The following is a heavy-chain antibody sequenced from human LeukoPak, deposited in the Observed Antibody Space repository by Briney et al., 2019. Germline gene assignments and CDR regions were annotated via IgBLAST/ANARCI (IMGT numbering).Heavy chain of an antibody. J-gene: IGHJ4*02. CDR1: GDSIRDYY. V-gene: IGHV4-38-2*02. CDR2: FYHGGST. Sequence: SETLSLTCTVSGDSIRDYYWSWIRQPPGKGLEWIGTFYHGGSTYYNPSLKSRVTISVDTSKNQFSLKLSSVTAADTAVYYCARGVGLYYDSSGPPWGAFDYWGQGTLVTVSS. CDR3: ARGVGLYYDSSGPPWGAFDY. D-gene: IGHD3-22*01.